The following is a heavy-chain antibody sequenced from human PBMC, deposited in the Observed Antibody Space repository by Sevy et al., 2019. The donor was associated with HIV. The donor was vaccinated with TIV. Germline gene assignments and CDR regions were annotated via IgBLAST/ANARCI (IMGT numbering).Heavy chain of an antibody. D-gene: IGHD3-16*01. J-gene: IGHJ4*02. V-gene: IGHV1-46*03. CDR1: GYTFTIYY. Sequence: ASVKVSCKASGYTFTIYYMHWVRQAPGQGLEWMGIINPSDVSTVYAQKFQGRVTMTRDTSTSTVYMELSSLRSDDTAVYYCGRTSPRWGSDYWGQGALVTVSS. CDR2: INPSDVST. CDR3: GRTSPRWGSDY.